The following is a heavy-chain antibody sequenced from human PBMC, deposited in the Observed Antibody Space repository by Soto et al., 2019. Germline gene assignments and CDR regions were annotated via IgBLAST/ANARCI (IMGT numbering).Heavy chain of an antibody. Sequence: SETLSLTCTVSGGSIISGGYYWSLIRQHPGKGLEWIGYIYYSGSTYYNPSLKSRVTISVDTSKNQFSLKLSSVTAADTAVYYCARAKTYYDILTGFYYYYYMDVWGKGTTVTVSS. D-gene: IGHD3-9*01. CDR1: GGSIISGGYY. CDR2: IYYSGST. V-gene: IGHV4-31*03. J-gene: IGHJ6*03. CDR3: ARAKTYYDILTGFYYYYYMDV.